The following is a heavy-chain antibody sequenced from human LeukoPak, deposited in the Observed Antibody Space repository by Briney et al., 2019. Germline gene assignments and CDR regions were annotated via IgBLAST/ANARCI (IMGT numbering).Heavy chain of an antibody. V-gene: IGHV1-69*05. CDR2: IIPIFGTA. CDR3: AREEGQSLDNWFDP. J-gene: IGHJ5*02. CDR1: GGTFSSYA. Sequence: ASVKVSCKASGGTFSSYAISWVRQAPGQGLEWMGGIIPIFGTANYAQKFQGRVTITTDESTSTAYMELSSLRSEDTAVYYCAREEGQSLDNWFDPWGQGTLVTVSS.